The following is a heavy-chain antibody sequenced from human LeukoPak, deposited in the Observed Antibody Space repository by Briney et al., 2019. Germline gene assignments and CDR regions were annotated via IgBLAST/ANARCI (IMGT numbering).Heavy chain of an antibody. D-gene: IGHD2/OR15-2a*01. V-gene: IGHV3-33*01. CDR2: IWFDGSGT. J-gene: IGHJ4*02. Sequence: GGTLSLSCVASGFTFSNYGMHWVRQAPGKGLEWVAIIWFDGSGTYYADSVKGRVTFSRDNSKNTLYLQMNSLRAEDTAMYYCARHASTHYFDSWGQGTLVTVSS. CDR1: GFTFSNYG. CDR3: ARHASTHYFDS.